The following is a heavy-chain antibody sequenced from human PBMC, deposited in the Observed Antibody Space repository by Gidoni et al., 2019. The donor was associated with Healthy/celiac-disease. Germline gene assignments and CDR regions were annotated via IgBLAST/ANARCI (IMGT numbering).Heavy chain of an antibody. CDR3: AKEDPRFRPMDV. CDR2: ISDDGSNK. CDR1: GFTFSSYG. V-gene: IGHV3-30*18. J-gene: IGHJ6*02. D-gene: IGHD3-10*01. Sequence: QVQLVESGGGVVQPGRSLSLSCAASGFTFSSYGMHWVRQAPGKGLEWVAVISDDGSNKYYADSVKGRFTISRDNSKNTRYLQMNSLRAEDTAVYYCAKEDPRFRPMDVWGQGTTVTVSS.